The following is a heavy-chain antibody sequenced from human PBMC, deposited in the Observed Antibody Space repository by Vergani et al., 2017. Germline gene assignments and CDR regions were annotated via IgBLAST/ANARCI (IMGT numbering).Heavy chain of an antibody. V-gene: IGHV3-11*01. J-gene: IGHJ3*02. CDR3: ARDHRDYNNYPGTFDI. D-gene: IGHD5-24*01. Sequence: QVQLVESGGGLVKPGASLRLSCAASGFSFSDHYMTWIRQAPGKGLEWVSYISNSGNTIEYADSVKGRFSISRDNAKSSLFLQMDSLRAEDTAVYYCARDHRDYNNYPGTFDIRGQGSMVTVSS. CDR2: ISNSGNTI. CDR1: GFSFSDHY.